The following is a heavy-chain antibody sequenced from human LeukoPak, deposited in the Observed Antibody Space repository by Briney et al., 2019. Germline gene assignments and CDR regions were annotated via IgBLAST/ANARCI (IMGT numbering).Heavy chain of an antibody. V-gene: IGHV4-59*08. CDR2: IFYSGTT. CDR3: ARHQLRGFLDDN. D-gene: IGHD2/OR15-2a*01. CDR1: GGSFSGYY. J-gene: IGHJ4*02. Sequence: PSETLSLTCAVYGGSFSGYYWSWIRQPPGKGLEWIGCIFYSGTTNYNPSLQSRVSISIDTSKKQFSLKLTSVTAADTAVYYCARHQLRGFLDDNWGQGTLVTVSS.